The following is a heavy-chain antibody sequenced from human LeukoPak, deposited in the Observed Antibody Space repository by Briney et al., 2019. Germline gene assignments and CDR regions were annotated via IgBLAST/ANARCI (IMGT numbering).Heavy chain of an antibody. Sequence: SVKVSCKASGGTFSSYAISWVRQAPGQGLEWVGRIIPILGIANYAQKFQGRVTITADKSTSTAYMELSSLRSEDTAVYYCARGSVSGYSYGSYWYFDLWGRGTLVTVSS. D-gene: IGHD5-18*01. CDR3: ARGSVSGYSYGSYWYFDL. V-gene: IGHV1-69*04. CDR1: GGTFSSYA. J-gene: IGHJ2*01. CDR2: IIPILGIA.